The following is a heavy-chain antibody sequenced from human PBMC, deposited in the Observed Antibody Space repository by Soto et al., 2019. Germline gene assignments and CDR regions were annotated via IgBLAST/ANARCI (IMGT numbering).Heavy chain of an antibody. CDR1: GFTFSSYS. V-gene: IGHV3-48*01. Sequence: GGSLRLSCAASGFTFSSYSMNWVRQAPGKGLEWVSYISSSSSTIYYADSVKGRFTISRDNAKNSLYLQMNSLRAEDTAVYYCAGSTAAAGVYYYMDVWGKGTTVTVSS. CDR2: ISSSSSTI. D-gene: IGHD6-13*01. J-gene: IGHJ6*03. CDR3: AGSTAAAGVYYYMDV.